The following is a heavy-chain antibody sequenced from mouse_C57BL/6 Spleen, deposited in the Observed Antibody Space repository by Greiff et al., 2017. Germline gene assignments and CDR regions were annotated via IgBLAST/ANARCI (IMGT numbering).Heavy chain of an antibody. V-gene: IGHV5-6*01. D-gene: IGHD3-2*02. CDR2: ISSGGSYT. CDR1: GFTFSSYG. J-gene: IGHJ4*01. CDR3: ARQRTAAQANTRLNYAMDY. Sequence: EVQVVESGGDLVKPGGSLKLSCAASGFTFSSYGMSWVRQTPDKRLEWVATISSGGSYTYYPDSVKGRFTISRDNAKNTLYLQISSLKSEDTAMYYCARQRTAAQANTRLNYAMDYWGQGTSVTVSS.